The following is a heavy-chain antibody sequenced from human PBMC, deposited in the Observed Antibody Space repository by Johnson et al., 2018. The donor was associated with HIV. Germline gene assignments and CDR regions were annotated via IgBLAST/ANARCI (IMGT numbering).Heavy chain of an antibody. Sequence: QVQLVESGGGLVKPGGSLRLSCAASGFTFSSYAMHWVRQAPGKGLEWVAVISFAGVKNYYADSVKGRFTISRDNSKGTLYLQMNSLRAEDTAVYYGARDGRGLDAFDIWGQGTVVTVSS. J-gene: IGHJ3*02. V-gene: IGHV3-30*04. CDR1: GFTFSSYA. CDR2: ISFAGVKN. CDR3: ARDGRGLDAFDI. D-gene: IGHD3/OR15-3a*01.